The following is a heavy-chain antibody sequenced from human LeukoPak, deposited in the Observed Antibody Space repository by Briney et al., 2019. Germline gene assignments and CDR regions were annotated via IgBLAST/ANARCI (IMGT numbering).Heavy chain of an antibody. CDR2: IISSRSYI. CDR1: GFTFSSYT. V-gene: IGHV3-21*01. CDR3: ARAMDIVVVPAAPNYYYYMDV. Sequence: GGSLRLSCAASGFTFSSYTMNWVRQAPGKGLEWVSSIISSRSYIYYADSVKGRFTISRDNAKNSLYLQMNSLRAEDTAVYYCARAMDIVVVPAAPNYYYYMDVWGKGTTVTVSS. J-gene: IGHJ6*03. D-gene: IGHD2-2*03.